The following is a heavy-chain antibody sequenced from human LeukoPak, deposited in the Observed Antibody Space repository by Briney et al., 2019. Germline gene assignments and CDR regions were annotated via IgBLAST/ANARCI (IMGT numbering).Heavy chain of an antibody. D-gene: IGHD3-22*01. CDR2: ISAYNGNT. J-gene: IGHJ4*02. CDR1: GYTFTSYG. V-gene: IGHV1-18*01. CDR3: ARGATYYYDSSGYYLDY. Sequence: GASVKVSCKAPGYTFTSYGISWVRQAPGQGLEWMGWISAYNGNTNYAQKLQGRVTMTTDTSTSTAYMELRSLRSDDTAVYYCARGATYYYDSSGYYLDYWGQGTLVTVSS.